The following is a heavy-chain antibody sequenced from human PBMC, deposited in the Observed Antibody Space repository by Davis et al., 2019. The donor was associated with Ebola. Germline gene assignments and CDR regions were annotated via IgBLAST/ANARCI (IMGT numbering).Heavy chain of an antibody. V-gene: IGHV4-59*01. CDR1: GGSISSYY. CDR3: GVGGNYYYGMDV. Sequence: SETLSLTCTVSGGSISSYYWSWIRQPPGKGLEWIGYIYYSGSTNYNPSLKSRVTISVDTSKNQFSLKLSSVTAADTAVYYCGVGGNYYYGMDVWGQGTTVTVSS. J-gene: IGHJ6*02. D-gene: IGHD1-26*01. CDR2: IYYSGST.